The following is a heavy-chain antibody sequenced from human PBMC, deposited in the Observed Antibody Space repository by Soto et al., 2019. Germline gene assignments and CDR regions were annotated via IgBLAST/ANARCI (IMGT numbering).Heavy chain of an antibody. V-gene: IGHV6-1*01. D-gene: IGHD2-21*01. J-gene: IGHJ5*02. CDR3: ARDRYSSSGWFDP. Sequence: PSQTLSLTCAISGDSVSSYSAAWNWIRQSPSGGLEWLGRTYYRSRFFSDYAESVKSRIIIDPDTSKNQFSLHLKSVTPEDTAVYYCARDRYSSSGWFDPGGQGTPVTVSS. CDR2: TYYRSRFFS. CDR1: GDSVSSYSAA.